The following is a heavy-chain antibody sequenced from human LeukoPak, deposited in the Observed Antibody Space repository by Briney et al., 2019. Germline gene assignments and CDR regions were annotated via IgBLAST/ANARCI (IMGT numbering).Heavy chain of an antibody. Sequence: PSETLSLTCTVSGGSVSSYLCSWLRQPPGKGLEWIGYMYYSGSTNYNPSLKSRVTISVDTSKNQFSLQLSSVTAADTAVYYCARLDNARGAFDYWGQGTLVTVSS. CDR1: GGSVSSYL. CDR3: ARLDNARGAFDY. CDR2: MYYSGST. J-gene: IGHJ4*02. V-gene: IGHV4-59*02. D-gene: IGHD2-2*03.